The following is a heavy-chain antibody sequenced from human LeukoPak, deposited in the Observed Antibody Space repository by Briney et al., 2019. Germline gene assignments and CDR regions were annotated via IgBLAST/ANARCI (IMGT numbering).Heavy chain of an antibody. Sequence: ASVKVSCKASGYTFTGYYMHWVRQAPGQGLEWMGRINPNSGGTNYAQKFQGRVTMTRDTSISTDYIELSRLRSDDTAVYYCARRSSSWYIFDYWGQGTLVTVSS. CDR2: INPNSGGT. D-gene: IGHD6-13*01. V-gene: IGHV1-2*06. CDR1: GYTFTGYY. CDR3: ARRSSSWYIFDY. J-gene: IGHJ4*02.